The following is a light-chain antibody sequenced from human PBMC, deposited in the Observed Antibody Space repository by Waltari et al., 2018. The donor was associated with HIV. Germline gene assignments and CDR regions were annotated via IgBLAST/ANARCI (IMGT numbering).Light chain of an antibody. V-gene: IGLV8-61*01. Sequence: QAVVTQEPSFSVSRVGTVTLTCVFSSGSLSTRYSPLWYPQTPGQAPRTLIDSTNSRSSGVPDRFSGSILGNQAALTITGAQADDESDYYCVLYMGSGIWVFGGGTKVTVL. CDR2: STN. J-gene: IGLJ3*02. CDR1: SGSLSTRYS. CDR3: VLYMGSGIWV.